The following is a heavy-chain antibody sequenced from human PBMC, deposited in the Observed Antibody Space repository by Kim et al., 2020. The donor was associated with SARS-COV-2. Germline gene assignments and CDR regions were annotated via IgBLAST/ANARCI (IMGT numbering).Heavy chain of an antibody. D-gene: IGHD3-22*01. CDR1: GGSISNSFNY. J-gene: IGHJ4*02. CDR2: VYHSGST. V-gene: IGHV4-39*01. Sequence: SETLSLSCTVSGGSISNSFNYWGWIRQRPGKGLQWIGSVYHSGSTYDSPSLKSRVTVSVDTSKNQFSLKVTSVTAADTAVYFCARLPHDSSGYADCWGQGILVTVSS. CDR3: ARLPHDSSGYADC.